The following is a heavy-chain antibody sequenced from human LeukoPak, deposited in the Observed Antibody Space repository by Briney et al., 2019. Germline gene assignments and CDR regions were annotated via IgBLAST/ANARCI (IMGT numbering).Heavy chain of an antibody. D-gene: IGHD3-16*02. CDR1: GGTFSSYA. CDR3: ARDRNMITFEGVIATAWFDP. CDR2: IIPIFGTA. J-gene: IGHJ5*02. V-gene: IGHV1-69*13. Sequence: GASVKVSCKASGGTFSSYAISWVRQAPGQGLEWMGGIIPIFGTANYAQKFQGRVTITADESTSTAYMELSSLRSEDTAVYYCARDRNMITFEGVIATAWFDPWGQGTLVTVSS.